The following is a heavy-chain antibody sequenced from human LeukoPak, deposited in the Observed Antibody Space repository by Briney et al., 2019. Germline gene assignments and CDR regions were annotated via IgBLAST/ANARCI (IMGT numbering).Heavy chain of an antibody. D-gene: IGHD3-9*01. Sequence: PSETLSLTCTVSGGSVSSTEFYWGWIRQPPGKGLQWIGNIYYTGSTYYNPSLNSRVAMSVDTSQNQFSLKMASVTAADTAVYYCARLGKGRYFDYIFDNWGQGTLVTVSS. CDR1: GGSVSSTEFY. J-gene: IGHJ4*02. V-gene: IGHV4-39*01. CDR2: IYYTGST. CDR3: ARLGKGRYFDYIFDN.